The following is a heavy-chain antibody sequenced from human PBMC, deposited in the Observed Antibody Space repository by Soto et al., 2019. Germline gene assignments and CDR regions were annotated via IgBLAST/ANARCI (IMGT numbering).Heavy chain of an antibody. J-gene: IGHJ1*01. Sequence: GGSLRLSCAASGFTFSSYGMHWVRQAPGKGLERVAVIWYDGSNKYYADSVKGRFTISRDNSQNTLYLLMNSLRAEDTAVFYCAKSEYYDSSGYYSNTAEYFQHWGQGTLVTAPQ. CDR3: AKSEYYDSSGYYSNTAEYFQH. CDR2: IWYDGSNK. V-gene: IGHV3-30*02. CDR1: GFTFSSYG. D-gene: IGHD3-22*01.